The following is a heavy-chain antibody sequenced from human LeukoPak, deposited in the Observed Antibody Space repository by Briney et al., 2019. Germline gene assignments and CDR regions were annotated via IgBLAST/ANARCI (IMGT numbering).Heavy chain of an antibody. D-gene: IGHD4-23*01. V-gene: IGHV1-2*06. CDR2: INPNSGGT. CDR3: ARAYGGNSDYFDY. CDR1: GYTFTGYY. Sequence: ASVKVSCKASGYTFTGYYMHWVRQAPGQGLEWMGRINPNSGGTNYAQKFQGRVTMTRGTSISTAYMELSRLRSDDTAVYYCARAYGGNSDYFDYWGQGTLVTVSS. J-gene: IGHJ4*02.